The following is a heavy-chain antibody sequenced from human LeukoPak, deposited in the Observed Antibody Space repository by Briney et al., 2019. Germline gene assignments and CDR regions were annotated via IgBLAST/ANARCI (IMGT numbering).Heavy chain of an antibody. V-gene: IGHV1-46*01. CDR1: GYTFISYY. CDR2: INPRGGST. J-gene: IGHJ6*02. D-gene: IGHD6-6*01. Sequence: ASVKVSCKASGYTFISYYMHWARQAPGQGLEWMRLINPRGGSTSYAQKFQGRVTMTRDTSTSTVYMELSSLRSEDTAVYYCAGDRSIAAPRTGMDVWGQGTTVTVSS. CDR3: AGDRSIAAPRTGMDV.